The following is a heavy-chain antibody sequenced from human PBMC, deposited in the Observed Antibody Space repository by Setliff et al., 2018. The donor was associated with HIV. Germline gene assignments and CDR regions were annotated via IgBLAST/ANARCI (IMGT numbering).Heavy chain of an antibody. CDR2: ISGGGAST. CDR1: GFTFSSYA. D-gene: IGHD3-3*01. J-gene: IGHJ6*03. CDR3: ARGTDYDLWTYYYYMDV. V-gene: IGHV3-23*01. Sequence: QPGGSLRLSCAASGFTFSSYAMSWVRQAPGKGLEWVSGISGGGASTYYADSVKGRFTVSRDNSKSTLYLQMNSLRAEDTATYYCARGTDYDLWTYYYYMDVWGKGTTVTVSS.